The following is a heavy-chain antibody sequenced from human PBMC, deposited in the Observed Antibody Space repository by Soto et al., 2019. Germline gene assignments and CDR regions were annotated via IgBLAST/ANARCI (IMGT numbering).Heavy chain of an antibody. J-gene: IGHJ4*02. CDR2: IYWDDDK. CDR1: GFSLSTSGVG. CDR3: AHRGNYDFWSGYYSDFYFDY. V-gene: IGHV2-5*02. D-gene: IGHD3-3*01. Sequence: QITLKESGPPLVKPTQTLTLTCTFSGFSLSTSGVGVGWIRQPPGKALEWLALIYWDDDKRYSPSLKSRLTITKDPTKNQVFLTLTNMGPVDTATYYCAHRGNYDFWSGYYSDFYFDYWGQGTLVTVSS.